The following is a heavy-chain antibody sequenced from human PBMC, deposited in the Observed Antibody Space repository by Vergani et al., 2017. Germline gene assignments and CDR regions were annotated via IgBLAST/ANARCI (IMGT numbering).Heavy chain of an antibody. CDR3: AKDGSVPAASFDY. CDR1: GFTFSSYA. V-gene: IGHV3-23*01. D-gene: IGHD2-2*01. CDR2: VSGSGGST. Sequence: EVQLLESGGGLVQPGGSLRLSCAASGFTFSSYAMSWVRQAPGKGLEWVSAVSGSGGSTYYADSVKGRCTISRDNAKTTLYLQMNSLRAEDTAVYYCAKDGSVPAASFDYWGQGTLVTVSS. J-gene: IGHJ4*02.